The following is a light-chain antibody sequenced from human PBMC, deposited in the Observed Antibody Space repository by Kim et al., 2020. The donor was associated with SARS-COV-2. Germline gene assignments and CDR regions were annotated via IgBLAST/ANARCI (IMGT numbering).Light chain of an antibody. J-gene: IGKJ3*01. CDR1: QSVLYSSNNKNY. CDR3: QQYYSTPFT. Sequence: DIVMTQSPDSLAVSLGERATINCKSSQSVLYSSNNKNYLAWYQQKPGQPPKLLIYWASTRESGVPDRFSGSGSGTDFTITISSLQAEDGAVYYCQQYYSTPFTFGPGTKVDIK. CDR2: WAS. V-gene: IGKV4-1*01.